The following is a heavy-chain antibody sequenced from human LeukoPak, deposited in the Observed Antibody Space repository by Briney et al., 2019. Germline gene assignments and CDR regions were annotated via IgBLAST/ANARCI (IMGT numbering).Heavy chain of an antibody. V-gene: IGHV3-23*01. J-gene: IGHJ4*02. Sequence: GGSLRLSCAASGFTFSSYAMSWVRQAPGKGLEWGSGFSDSAGTTFYADSVKGRSTNSRANSKNTLYLQLTLLRAEATAIFSCAKIGVSGYTTGDYFDYWGQGSLVTVSS. D-gene: IGHD2/OR15-2a*01. CDR2: FSDSAGTT. CDR1: GFTFSSYA. CDR3: AKIGVSGYTTGDYFDY.